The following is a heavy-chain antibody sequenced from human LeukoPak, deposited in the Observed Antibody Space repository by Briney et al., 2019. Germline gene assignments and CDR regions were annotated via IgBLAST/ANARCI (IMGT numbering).Heavy chain of an antibody. CDR2: INPNSGGT. D-gene: IGHD2-2*02. CDR3: ATLHQPLLYPAYYFDY. Sequence: GASVKVSCKASGYTFTGYYMHWVRQAPGQGLEWMGWINPNSGGTNYAQKFQGRVTMTRDTSISTAYMELSSLRSEDTAVYYCATLHQPLLYPAYYFDYWGQGTLVTVSS. J-gene: IGHJ4*02. V-gene: IGHV1-2*02. CDR1: GYTFTGYY.